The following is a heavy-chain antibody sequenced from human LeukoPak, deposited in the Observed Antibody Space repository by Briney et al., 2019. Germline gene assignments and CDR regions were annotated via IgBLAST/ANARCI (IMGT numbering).Heavy chain of an antibody. D-gene: IGHD1-7*01. Sequence: ASVKVSCKVSGYTLTELSMHWVRQAPGKGLEWMGGFDPEDGETIYAQKFQGRVTMTEDTSTDTAYMELSSLRSEDTAVYYCATSNPDWNYGSAFDYWGPGTLVTVSS. J-gene: IGHJ4*02. CDR2: FDPEDGET. CDR1: GYTLTELS. CDR3: ATSNPDWNYGSAFDY. V-gene: IGHV1-24*01.